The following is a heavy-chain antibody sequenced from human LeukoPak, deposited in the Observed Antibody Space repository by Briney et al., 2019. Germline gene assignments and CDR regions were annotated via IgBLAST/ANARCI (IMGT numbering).Heavy chain of an antibody. CDR2: ISSSSSYI. CDR1: GFTFSSYS. CDR3: ARISIAVAAPVGYYYYMDV. J-gene: IGHJ6*03. Sequence: GGSLRLSCAASGFTFSSYSMNWVRQAPGKGLEWVSSISSSSSYIYYADSVKGRFTISRDNAKNSLYLQMNSLRAEDTAVYYCARISIAVAAPVGYYYYMDVWGKGTTVTVSS. D-gene: IGHD6-19*01. V-gene: IGHV3-21*01.